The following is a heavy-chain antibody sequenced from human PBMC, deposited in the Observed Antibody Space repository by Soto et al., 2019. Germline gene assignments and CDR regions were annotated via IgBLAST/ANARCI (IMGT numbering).Heavy chain of an antibody. D-gene: IGHD1-1*01. V-gene: IGHV3-30-3*01. CDR3: ARDGTRTIVDAFDI. J-gene: IGHJ3*02. CDR2: ISYDGSNK. Sequence: QVQLVGSGGGVVQPRRSLRLSCAASGFIFSSYAMHWVRQAPGKGLEWVAVISYDGSNKYYADSVKGRFTISRDNSKNTLYLQMNRLRAEDTAVYYCARDGTRTIVDAFDIWGQGTMVTVSS. CDR1: GFIFSSYA.